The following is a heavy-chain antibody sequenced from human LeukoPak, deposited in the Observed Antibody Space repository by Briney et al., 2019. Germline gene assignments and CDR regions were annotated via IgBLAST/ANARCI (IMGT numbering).Heavy chain of an antibody. CDR2: IIPMFGTP. CDR1: GGSFNNYA. V-gene: IGHV1-69*05. D-gene: IGHD5-12*01. CDR3: ARGFSGYDFTNWFDS. J-gene: IGHJ5*01. Sequence: SVKVSCKASGGSFNNYAFTWVRQAPGQGLEWMGGIIPMFGTPKYAQEFQGRVTITTDESTSTAYMELSSLTSEDTSMYYCARGFSGYDFTNWFDSWGQGTLVAVSS.